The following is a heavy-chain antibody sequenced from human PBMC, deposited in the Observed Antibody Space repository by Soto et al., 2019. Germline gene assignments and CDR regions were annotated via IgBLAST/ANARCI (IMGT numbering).Heavy chain of an antibody. CDR3: ARSSRVVVPTEFDY. D-gene: IGHD2-2*01. Sequence: QVQLVQSGAEVQKPGASVQVSCKASGYTFTSYGISWVRQAPGQGLEWLGWISAYNGNTNYAQKLQGRVTMTTDTSTSTAYMELRSLRSDDTAVYYYARSSRVVVPTEFDYWGQGTLVTVST. CDR1: GYTFTSYG. V-gene: IGHV1-18*01. J-gene: IGHJ4*02. CDR2: ISAYNGNT.